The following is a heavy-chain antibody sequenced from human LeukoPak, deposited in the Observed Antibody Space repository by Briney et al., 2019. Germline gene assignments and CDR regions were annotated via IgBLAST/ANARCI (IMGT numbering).Heavy chain of an antibody. J-gene: IGHJ4*02. Sequence: GGSLRLSCAASGFTFSSYSMNWVRQAPGKGLEWVSSISSSSSYIYYADSVKDRFTISRDNAKNSLYLQMNSLRAEDTAVYYCARGLEYQPLLYNFDYWGQGTLVTVSS. D-gene: IGHD2-2*01. V-gene: IGHV3-21*01. CDR1: GFTFSSYS. CDR2: ISSSSSYI. CDR3: ARGLEYQPLLYNFDY.